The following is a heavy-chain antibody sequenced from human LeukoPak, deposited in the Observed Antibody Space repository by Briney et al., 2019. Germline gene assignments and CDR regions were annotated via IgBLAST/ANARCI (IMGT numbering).Heavy chain of an antibody. D-gene: IGHD2-15*01. CDR1: GFSFSGYW. CDR3: ATVVGATYFQH. J-gene: IGHJ1*01. CDR2: IKQDGSEK. Sequence: GGSLRLSCAASGFSFSGYWMSWVRQAPGKGLEWVANIKQDGSEKYYVDAVKGRFTISRDNAKNSLSLQMNSLRAEDTALYYCATVVGATYFQHWGQGTLVTVSS. V-gene: IGHV3-7*01.